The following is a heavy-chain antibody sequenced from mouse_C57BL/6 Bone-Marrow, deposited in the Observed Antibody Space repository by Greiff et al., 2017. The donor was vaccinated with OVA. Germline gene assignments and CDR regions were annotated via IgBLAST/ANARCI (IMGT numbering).Heavy chain of an antibody. CDR2: ISYDGSN. Sequence: VQLQQSGPGLVKPSQSLSLTCSVTGYSITSGYYWNWIRQFPGNKLEWMGYISYDGSNNYNPSLKNRISITRDTSKNQFFLKLNSVTTEDTATYYCARGRGWLYFDYWGQGTTLTVSS. J-gene: IGHJ2*01. CDR1: GYSITSGYY. V-gene: IGHV3-6*01. CDR3: ARGRGWLYFDY. D-gene: IGHD2-3*01.